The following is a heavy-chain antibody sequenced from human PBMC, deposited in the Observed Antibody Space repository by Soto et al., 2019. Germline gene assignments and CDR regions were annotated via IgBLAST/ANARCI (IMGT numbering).Heavy chain of an antibody. CDR1: GGSFSGYY. J-gene: IGHJ4*02. D-gene: IGHD6-13*01. V-gene: IGHV4-34*01. CDR2: INHTGST. CDR3: ARGPSDSSRLSRPYYLDY. Sequence: SETLSLTCAVYGGSFSGYYWTWIRQPPGKGLEWIGEINHTGSTNYNPSLKSRVTISVDTSKNQFSLNLSSVTAADTAVYYCARGPSDSSRLSRPYYLDYWGEGTLVTVYS.